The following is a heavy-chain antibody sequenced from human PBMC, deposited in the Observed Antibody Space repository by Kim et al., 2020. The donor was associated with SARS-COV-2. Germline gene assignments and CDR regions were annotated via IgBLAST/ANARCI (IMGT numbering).Heavy chain of an antibody. D-gene: IGHD3-22*01. CDR2: ISSSSSYI. CDR1: GFTFSSYS. CDR3: ASFSPYYYDSSGPFER. Sequence: GGSLRLSCAASGFTFSSYSMNWVRQAPGKGLEWVSSISSSSSYIYYADSVKGRFTISRDNAKNSLYLQMNSLRAEDTAVYYCASFSPYYYDSSGPFERWGQGTLVTVSS. J-gene: IGHJ1*01. V-gene: IGHV3-21*01.